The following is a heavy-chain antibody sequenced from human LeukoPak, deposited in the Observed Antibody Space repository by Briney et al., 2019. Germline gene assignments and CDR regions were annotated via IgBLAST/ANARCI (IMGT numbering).Heavy chain of an antibody. CDR3: AHSGGYGDYPNWFDP. V-gene: IGHV2-5*02. CDR1: GFSLGTSGVG. CDR2: IYWDDDK. J-gene: IGHJ5*02. D-gene: IGHD4-17*01. Sequence: SGPTLVNPTQTLTLTCTFSGFSLGTSGVGVGWIRQPPGKALEWLALIYWDDDKRYSPSLKSRLTITKDTSKNQVVLTLTNMDPVDTATYYCAHSGGYGDYPNWFDPWGQGTLVTVSS.